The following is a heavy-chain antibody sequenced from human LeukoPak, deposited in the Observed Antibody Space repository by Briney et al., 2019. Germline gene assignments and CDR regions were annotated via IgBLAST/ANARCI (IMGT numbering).Heavy chain of an antibody. Sequence: SGTLSLTCAVSGGSISSSNWWTWVRQPPGKGLEWIGEIYRSGSTNYNPSLKSRVTISVDKSKNQFSLKLSSLTAADTAVYYCAREVYCTNGVCYTDYYYYYYMDVWGKGTTVTVSS. D-gene: IGHD2-8*01. J-gene: IGHJ6*03. CDR2: IYRSGST. CDR3: AREVYCTNGVCYTDYYYYYYMDV. V-gene: IGHV4-4*02. CDR1: GGSISSSNW.